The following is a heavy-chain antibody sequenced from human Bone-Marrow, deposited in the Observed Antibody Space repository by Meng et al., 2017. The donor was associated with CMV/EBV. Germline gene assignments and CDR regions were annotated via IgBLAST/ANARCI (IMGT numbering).Heavy chain of an antibody. CDR1: GFTFSSYS. CDR2: ISGSGGST. CDR3: AKDLYDSSGLGRYYYFDY. Sequence: GESLKISCAASGFTFSSYSMNWVRQAPGKGLEWVSAISGSGGSTYYADSVKGRFTISRDNSKNTLYLQMNSLRAEDTAVYYCAKDLYDSSGLGRYYYFDYWGQGTLVTVSS. V-gene: IGHV3-23*01. D-gene: IGHD3-22*01. J-gene: IGHJ4*02.